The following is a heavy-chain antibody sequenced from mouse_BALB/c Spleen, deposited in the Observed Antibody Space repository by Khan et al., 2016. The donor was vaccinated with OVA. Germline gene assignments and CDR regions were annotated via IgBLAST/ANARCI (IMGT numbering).Heavy chain of an antibody. J-gene: IGHJ3*01. V-gene: IGHV1-18*01. CDR3: TRGVFGGFAY. CDR1: GYTFTDYN. Sequence: VQLQQSGPELVKPGTSVQIPCRASGYTFTDYNVDWVKQSHGKSLEWIGDITPNNGGTIYNQKFKGKATLTVDKSSSTAYMELRSLTSEDTAVYYCTRGVFGGFAYWGQGTLVTVSA. CDR2: ITPNNGGT.